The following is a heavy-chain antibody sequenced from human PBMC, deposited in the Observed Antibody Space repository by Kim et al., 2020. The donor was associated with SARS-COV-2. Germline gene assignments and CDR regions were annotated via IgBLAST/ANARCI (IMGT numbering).Heavy chain of an antibody. V-gene: IGHV4-59*13. CDR1: GGSISTYY. Sequence: SETLSLTCTVSGGSISTYYWSWIRQPPGKGLEWIGYIYYSGSTNYNPSLKSRVTISVDTSKNQFSLKLSSVTAADTAVYYCARDQVLRYFDYQYYYYCMDVWGQGTTVTVSS. D-gene: IGHD3-9*01. CDR2: IYYSGST. J-gene: IGHJ6*02. CDR3: ARDQVLRYFDYQYYYYCMDV.